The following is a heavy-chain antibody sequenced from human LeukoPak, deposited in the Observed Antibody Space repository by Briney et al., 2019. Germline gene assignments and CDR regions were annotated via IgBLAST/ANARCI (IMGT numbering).Heavy chain of an antibody. D-gene: IGHD3-22*01. Sequence: LSLTCAVYGGSFSDYYMSWVRQAPGKGLEWVSYISSSSSYTNYADSVKGRFTISRDNAKNSLYLQMNSLRAEDTAVYYCAREARYYYDSSGYYASDYWGQGTLVTVSS. CDR1: GGSFSDYY. CDR2: ISSSSSYT. J-gene: IGHJ4*02. V-gene: IGHV3-11*05. CDR3: AREARYYYDSSGYYASDY.